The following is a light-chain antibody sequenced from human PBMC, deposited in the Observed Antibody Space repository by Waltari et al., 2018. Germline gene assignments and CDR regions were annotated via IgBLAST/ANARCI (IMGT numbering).Light chain of an antibody. V-gene: IGKV1-39*01. CDR1: QSISSY. Sequence: DIQMTQSPSSLSASVGDRVTITCRASQSISSYLNWYQQKPGKAPKLLIYAASSLQSGGPSRFSGSGSGTDFTLTISSLQPEDFATYYCQQSYSTITFGGGTKVEIK. CDR2: AAS. J-gene: IGKJ4*01. CDR3: QQSYSTIT.